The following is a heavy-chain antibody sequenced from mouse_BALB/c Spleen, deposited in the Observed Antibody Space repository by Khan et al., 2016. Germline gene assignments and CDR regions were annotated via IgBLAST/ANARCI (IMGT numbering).Heavy chain of an antibody. CDR2: INPTSGNT. CDR1: GYTFTIYT. CDR3: ARSRRMGDNYLFDY. V-gene: IGHV1-4*01. D-gene: IGHD1-3*01. Sequence: QVQLQQSGAELARPGASVKMSCKASGYTFTIYTMHWVKQRPGQGLEGIGHINPTSGNTIHNQKFKDEATLPADKSSSTAYMQLSSLTAEDSAVYYCARSRRMGDNYLFDYWGQGTTLTVSS. J-gene: IGHJ2*01.